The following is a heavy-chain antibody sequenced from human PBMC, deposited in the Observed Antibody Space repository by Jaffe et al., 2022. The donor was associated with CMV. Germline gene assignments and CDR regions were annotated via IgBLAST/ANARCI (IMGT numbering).Heavy chain of an antibody. J-gene: IGHJ4*02. Sequence: QVQLEESGGGLVKPGESLTLSCAASGFSFINYYMTWIRQAPGKGPEWISYISETGDTKYYGASVRGRFIVSRDNDKDLVHLEMDNLRPEDSAIYYCGRGGAAAGDEWGRGTLVTVSS. CDR3: GRGGAAAGDE. D-gene: IGHD6-13*01. CDR1: GFSFINYY. V-gene: IGHV3-11*01. CDR2: ISETGDTK.